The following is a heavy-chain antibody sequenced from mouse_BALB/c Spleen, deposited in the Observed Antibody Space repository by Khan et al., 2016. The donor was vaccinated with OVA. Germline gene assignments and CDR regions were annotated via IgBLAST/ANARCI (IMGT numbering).Heavy chain of an antibody. CDR1: GFPLSRYS. CDR3: VRNSDGGSYWFFAV. J-gene: IGHJ1*01. CDR2: IWAGGST. D-gene: IGHD1-2*01. Sequence: QVQLKESGPGLVAPSQSLSITCTVSGFPLSRYSVHWVRQPPGKGLEWLGMIWAGGSTDYNSALKSRLSINKDNSRSQILLKMNSLQTDDKAIYSCVRNSDGGSYWFFAVWRAGSSFTVSS. V-gene: IGHV2-6-4*01.